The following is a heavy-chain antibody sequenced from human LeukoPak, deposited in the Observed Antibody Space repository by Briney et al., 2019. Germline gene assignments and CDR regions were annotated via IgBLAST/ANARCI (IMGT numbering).Heavy chain of an antibody. D-gene: IGHD3-3*01. CDR1: GGTFSSYA. CDR2: IIPIFGTA. J-gene: IGHJ5*02. Sequence: ASVKVSCKASGGTFSSYAIRWVRQAPGQGLEWMGGIIPIFGTANYAQKFQGRVTITADESTSTAYMELSSLRSEDTAVYYCARGHPGLLRFLEWSQNWFDPWGQGTLVTVSS. CDR3: ARGHPGLLRFLEWSQNWFDP. V-gene: IGHV1-69*13.